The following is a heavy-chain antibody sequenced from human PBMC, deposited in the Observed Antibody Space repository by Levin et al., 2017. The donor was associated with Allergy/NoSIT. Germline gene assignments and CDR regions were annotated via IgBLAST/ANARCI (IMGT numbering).Heavy chain of an antibody. Sequence: GGSLRLSCAASGFTFSSFAMHWVRQAPGKGLEWVAFISYDGSNKYYADAVKGRFTISRDNSKNTLYLQMDSLRPVYTAGYYCARGGVVVVPATLDYDWFDPWGQGTQVTVSS. CDR3: ARGGVVVVPATLDYDWFDP. J-gene: IGHJ5*02. D-gene: IGHD2-15*01. CDR1: GFTFSSFA. CDR2: ISYDGSNK. V-gene: IGHV3-30-3*01.